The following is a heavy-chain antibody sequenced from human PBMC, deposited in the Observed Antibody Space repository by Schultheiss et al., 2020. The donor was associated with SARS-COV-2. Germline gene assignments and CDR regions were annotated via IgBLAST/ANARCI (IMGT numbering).Heavy chain of an antibody. CDR3: ARAGRIYYYGMDV. V-gene: IGHV4-59*12. J-gene: IGHJ6*02. D-gene: IGHD2-15*01. CDR2: INYSGST. CDR1: GGSFSGYY. Sequence: SETLSLTCAVYGGSFSGYYWSWIRQPPGKGLEWIGYINYSGSTNYNPSLKSRVTMSVDTSKNQFSLKLSSVTAADTAVYYCARAGRIYYYGMDVWGQGTTVTVSS.